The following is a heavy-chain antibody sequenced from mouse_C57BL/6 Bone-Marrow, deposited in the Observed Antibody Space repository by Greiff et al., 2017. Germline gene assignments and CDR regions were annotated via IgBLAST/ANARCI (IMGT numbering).Heavy chain of an antibody. V-gene: IGHV1-64*01. CDR1: GYTFTSYW. CDR3: AREGLRQMDY. D-gene: IGHD2-2*01. CDR2: IHPNSGST. J-gene: IGHJ4*01. Sequence: QVQLQQPGAELVKPGASVKLSCKASGYTFTSYWMHWVKQRPGQGLEWIGMIHPNSGSTNSNEKFKSKATLTVDKSSSTAYMQLSSLTSEDSAVYYCAREGLRQMDYWGQGTSVTVSS.